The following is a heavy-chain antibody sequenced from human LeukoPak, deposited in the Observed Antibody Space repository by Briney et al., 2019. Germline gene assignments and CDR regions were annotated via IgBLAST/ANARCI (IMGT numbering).Heavy chain of an antibody. J-gene: IGHJ5*02. V-gene: IGHV3-48*03. Sequence: GGSLRLSCAASGFTFSSYEMNWVRQAPGKGLEWVSFITSSGNTMYYADSVKGRFTISRDNAKNSLYLQMNSLRADDTAVYYCARLRSKFWFDPWGQGTLV. D-gene: IGHD4-11*01. CDR1: GFTFSSYE. CDR2: ITSSGNTM. CDR3: ARLRSKFWFDP.